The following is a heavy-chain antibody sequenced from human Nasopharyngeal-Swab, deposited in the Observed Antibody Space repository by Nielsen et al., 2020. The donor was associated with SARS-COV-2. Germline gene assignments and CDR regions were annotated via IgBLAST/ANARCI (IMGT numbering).Heavy chain of an antibody. CDR2: MNTNSGNT. V-gene: IGHV1-8*01. D-gene: IGHD6-19*01. J-gene: IGHJ3*02. Sequence: WGRQAPGQGLEWMGWMNTNSGNTGYAQKFQGRVTMTRNTSISTAHMELSSLRSEDTAVYYCARRVAGSRRAFDIWGQGTMVTVSS. CDR3: ARRVAGSRRAFDI.